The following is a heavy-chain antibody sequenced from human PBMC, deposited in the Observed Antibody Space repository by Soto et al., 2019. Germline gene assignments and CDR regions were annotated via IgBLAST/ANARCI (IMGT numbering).Heavy chain of an antibody. Sequence: ASVKVSCKASGYTFTSYYMHWVRQAPGQGLEWMGIINPSGGSTSYAQKFQGRVTMTRDTSTSTVYMELSSLRSEDTAVYYCARDRAADGNYYYYGMDVWGQGTTVTVYS. J-gene: IGHJ6*02. CDR3: ARDRAADGNYYYYGMDV. CDR1: GYTFTSYY. D-gene: IGHD6-13*01. CDR2: INPSGGST. V-gene: IGHV1-46*01.